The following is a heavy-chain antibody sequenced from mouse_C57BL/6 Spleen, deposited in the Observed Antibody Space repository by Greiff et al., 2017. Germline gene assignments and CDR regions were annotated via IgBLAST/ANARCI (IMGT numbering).Heavy chain of an antibody. V-gene: IGHV1-82*01. D-gene: IGHD2-4*01. CDR2: IYPGDGDT. CDR3: ARGGYYDYDHAMDY. Sequence: QVQLKQSGPELVKPGASVKISCKASGYAFSSSWMNWVKQRPGKGLEWIGRIYPGDGDTNYNGKFKGKATLTADKSSSTAYMQLSSLTSEDSAVYFCARGGYYDYDHAMDYWGQGTSVTVSS. J-gene: IGHJ4*01. CDR1: GYAFSSSW.